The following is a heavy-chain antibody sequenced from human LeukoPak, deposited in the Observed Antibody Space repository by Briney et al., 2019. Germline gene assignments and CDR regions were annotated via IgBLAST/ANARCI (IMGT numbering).Heavy chain of an antibody. CDR1: GGSISRSSYY. J-gene: IGHJ3*02. CDR2: IYYRGST. CDR3: ARVLWFGESLYDAFDI. V-gene: IGHV4-39*01. Sequence: SETLSLTCTVSGGSISRSSYYWGGIPQPPGKGLEGIGSIYYRGSTNYNPSLKSRVTVLVDTSKKQLSLKLSSVTAADTAVYYCARVLWFGESLYDAFDIWGQGTMVIVSS. D-gene: IGHD3-10*01.